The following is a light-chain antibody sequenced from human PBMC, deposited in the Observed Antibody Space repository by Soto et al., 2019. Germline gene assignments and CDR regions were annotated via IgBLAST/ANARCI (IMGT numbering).Light chain of an antibody. V-gene: IGKV1-5*03. CDR2: NAS. CDR1: QSISSW. Sequence: DIQMTQSPSTLSASVGDRATLSCRASQSISSWFAWYQQKPGKAPKLLIYNASSLESGVPSRFSGSGSGTEFTLTISSLQPDDFATYYCQQYNTYPYTFGQGTKLEIK. CDR3: QQYNTYPYT. J-gene: IGKJ2*01.